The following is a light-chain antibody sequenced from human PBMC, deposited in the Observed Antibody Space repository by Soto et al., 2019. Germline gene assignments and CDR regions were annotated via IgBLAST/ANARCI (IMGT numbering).Light chain of an antibody. J-gene: IGKJ3*01. CDR1: QSISNY. CDR3: QHGGA. V-gene: IGKV3-11*01. Sequence: LLTQSPATLSLSPGARATLSCRAGQSISNYLAWYQQKPGQAPRLLIYDASSRATDIPARFSGSGSGTDFTLTISSLEPDDFAVYYCQHGGAFGPGTKVEIK. CDR2: DAS.